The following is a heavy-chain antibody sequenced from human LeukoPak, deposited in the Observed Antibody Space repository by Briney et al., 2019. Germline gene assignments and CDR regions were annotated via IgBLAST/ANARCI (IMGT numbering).Heavy chain of an antibody. J-gene: IGHJ6*03. CDR2: INGGGNTT. CDR1: GFAFSSFA. CDR3: TEELHVAVAVADYYYFYMDV. V-gene: IGHV3-23*01. Sequence: GGSLRLSYAASGFAFSSFAMGWVRQSPGKGLQWLSTINGGGNTTFYADSVKGRFTISRDNSKNTLYLHMDSLRPDDTAIYYCTEELHVAVAVADYYYFYMDVWGRGTAVTVSS. D-gene: IGHD6-19*01.